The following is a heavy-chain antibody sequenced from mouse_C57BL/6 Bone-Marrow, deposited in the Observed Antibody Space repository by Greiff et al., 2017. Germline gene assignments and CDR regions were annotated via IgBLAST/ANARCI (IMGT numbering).Heavy chain of an antibody. CDR3: ARRSLCDGYYGFFDY. Sequence: VKLQESDAELVKPGASVKISCKVSGYTFTDHTIHWMKQRPEQGLEWIGYIYPRDCSTKYNEKFKGKATLTADKSSSTAYMQLNSLTSEDSAVYFCARRSLCDGYYGFFDYWGQGTTLTVSS. J-gene: IGHJ2*01. D-gene: IGHD2-3*01. CDR1: GYTFTDHT. CDR2: IYPRDCST. V-gene: IGHV1-78*01.